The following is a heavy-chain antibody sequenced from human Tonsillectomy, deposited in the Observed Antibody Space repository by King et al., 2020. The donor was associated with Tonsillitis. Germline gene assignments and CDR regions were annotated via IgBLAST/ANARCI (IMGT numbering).Heavy chain of an antibody. CDR1: GFTFSGSA. CDR2: IRSKANSYAT. D-gene: IGHD2-21*02. J-gene: IGHJ5*01. CDR3: TRSGNCGGDCYYDS. Sequence: VQLVESGGGLVQPGGSLKLSCAASGFTFSGSAMHWVRQASGKGLEWVGRIRSKANSYATAYAASVKGRFTISRDDSKNTAYLQMNSLKTEETAVYYCTRSGNCGGDCYYDSWGQGTLVTVSS. V-gene: IGHV3-73*02.